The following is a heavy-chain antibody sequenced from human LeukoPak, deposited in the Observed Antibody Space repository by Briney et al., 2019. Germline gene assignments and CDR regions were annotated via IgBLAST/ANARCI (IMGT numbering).Heavy chain of an antibody. CDR3: ARGAAAGTLDFDY. J-gene: IGHJ4*02. CDR1: GFTFSSYW. V-gene: IGHV3-7*01. CDR2: IKQDGSEK. Sequence: PGGSLRLSCAASGFTFSSYWMSWVRQAPGKGLEWVANIKQDGSEKYYVDSVKGRFTISRDNAKNSLYLQMNSLRAEDTAAYYCARGAAAGTLDFDYWGQGTLVTVSS. D-gene: IGHD6-13*01.